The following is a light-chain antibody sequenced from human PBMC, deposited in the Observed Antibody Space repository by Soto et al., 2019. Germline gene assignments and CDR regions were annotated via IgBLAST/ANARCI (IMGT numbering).Light chain of an antibody. Sequence: QSVLTQPPSASGTPGQRVTLSCSGSSSNIGFNAVNWYQQLPGTAPKLVMHGNSQRPSGVPDRFSGSKSGTSASLAISGLRTEDKAQYYCAAWDDSPSGVVFGGGTKLTVL. J-gene: IGLJ3*02. CDR2: GNS. V-gene: IGLV1-47*02. CDR1: SSNIGFNA. CDR3: AAWDDSPSGVV.